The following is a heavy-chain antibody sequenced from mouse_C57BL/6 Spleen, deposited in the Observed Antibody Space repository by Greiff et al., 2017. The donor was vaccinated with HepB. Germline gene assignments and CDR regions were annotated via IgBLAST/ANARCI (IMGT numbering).Heavy chain of an antibody. J-gene: IGHJ4*01. Sequence: QVQLQQSGPELVKPGASVKISCKASGYAFSSSWMNWVKQRPGKGLEWIGRIYPGDGDTNYNGKFKGKATLTADKSSSTAYMQLSSLTSEDSAVYFCANTITRDYSLDYWGQGTSVTVSS. V-gene: IGHV1-82*01. CDR2: IYPGDGDT. CDR3: ANTITRDYSLDY. CDR1: GYAFSSSW. D-gene: IGHD1-2*01.